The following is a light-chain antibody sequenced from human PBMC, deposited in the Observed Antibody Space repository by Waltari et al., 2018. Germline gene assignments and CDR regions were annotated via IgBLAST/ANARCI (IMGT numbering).Light chain of an antibody. V-gene: IGKV1-5*03. J-gene: IGKJ4*01. CDR1: QSIGNS. CDR2: EAS. CDR3: QQYNRYLLT. Sequence: DIQMTQSPSTLSASVGDRVTITCRASQSIGNSLAWYQQKPGKAPKVVIYEASSLESGVPSRFSGSGSGTDFTLTTNSLQPDDFATYYCQQYNRYLLTFGGGTKVEIK.